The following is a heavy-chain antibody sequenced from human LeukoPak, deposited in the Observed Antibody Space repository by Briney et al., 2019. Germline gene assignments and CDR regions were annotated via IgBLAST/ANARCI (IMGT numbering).Heavy chain of an antibody. CDR2: ISSSGTTL. D-gene: IGHD3-22*01. Sequence: GGSLRLSCAASGFTFSSYEMNWVRQAPGKGLEWVSYISSSGTTLYYADSVKGRFTISRDNAKNSLYLQMNSLRAEDTAVYYCARDYLEYYYDSSGPGAFDIWGQGTMVTVSS. J-gene: IGHJ3*02. V-gene: IGHV3-48*03. CDR3: ARDYLEYYYDSSGPGAFDI. CDR1: GFTFSSYE.